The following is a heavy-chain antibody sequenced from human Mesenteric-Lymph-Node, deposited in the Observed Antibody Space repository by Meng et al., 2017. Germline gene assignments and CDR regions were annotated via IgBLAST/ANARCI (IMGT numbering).Heavy chain of an antibody. V-gene: IGHV1-46*01. CDR3: ARDLNYGSGSARCIDY. CDR1: GYTFTSYY. D-gene: IGHD3-10*01. Sequence: VSVKVSCKASGYTFTSYYMHWVRQAPGQGLEWMGIINPSGGSTSYAQKFQGRVTMTRDTSTSTVYMELSSLRSEDTAVYYCARDLNYGSGSARCIDYWGQGTLVTVSS. J-gene: IGHJ4*02. CDR2: INPSGGST.